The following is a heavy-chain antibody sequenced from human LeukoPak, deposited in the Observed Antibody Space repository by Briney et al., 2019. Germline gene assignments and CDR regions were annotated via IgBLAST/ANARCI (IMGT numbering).Heavy chain of an antibody. Sequence: PGGSLRLSCAASGFTFRNYSMNWFRQAPGKGLEWVSYISSSSRTIYYADSVKGRFTISRDNAKNSLYLQMNSLRAEDTAVYYCAAGLLDYWGQGTLVTVSS. CDR2: ISSSSRTI. J-gene: IGHJ4*02. CDR3: AAGLLDY. V-gene: IGHV3-48*01. CDR1: GFTFRNYS.